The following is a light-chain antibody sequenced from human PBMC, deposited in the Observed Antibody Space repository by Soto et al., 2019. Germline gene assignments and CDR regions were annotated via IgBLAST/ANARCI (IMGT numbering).Light chain of an antibody. CDR2: AAS. V-gene: IGKV1-39*01. CDR3: QQYYSYPFT. CDR1: QGISTY. J-gene: IGKJ5*01. Sequence: DIQMTQSPSSLSASVGDRVTITCRASQGISTYLNCYQQKPGKAPKLLIYAASTLQSGVPSRFSGSGSGTDFTLTISCLQSEDFATYYCQQYYSYPFTFGQGTRLEIK.